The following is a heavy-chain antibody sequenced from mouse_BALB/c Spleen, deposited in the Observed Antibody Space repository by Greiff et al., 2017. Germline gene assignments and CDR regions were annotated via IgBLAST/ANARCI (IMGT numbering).Heavy chain of an antibody. CDR3: ARSGDYYRYDGDY. CDR2: INPSTGYT. V-gene: IGHV1-7*01. D-gene: IGHD2-14*01. Sequence: QVQLQQSGAELAKPGASVKMSCKASGYTFTSYWMHWVNQRPGQGLEWIGYINPSTGYTEYNQKFKDKATLTADKSSSTAYMQLSSLTSEDSAVYYCARSGDYYRYDGDYWGQGTSVTVSS. CDR1: GYTFTSYW. J-gene: IGHJ4*01.